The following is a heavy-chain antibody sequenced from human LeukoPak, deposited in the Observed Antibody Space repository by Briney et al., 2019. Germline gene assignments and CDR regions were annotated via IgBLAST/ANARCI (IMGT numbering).Heavy chain of an antibody. D-gene: IGHD3-10*01. CDR3: ARGPRSAITMVRGVIISHPFDY. V-gene: IGHV4-34*01. Sequence: PSETLSLTCAVYGGSFSGYYWRWIRHPPGKGLEWSGEINHSGSTNYNPSPKSRVPISVDTSKNQFSLKLSPVTAADTAVYYCARGPRSAITMVRGVIISHPFDYWGQGNLVTVSS. CDR1: GGSFSGYY. J-gene: IGHJ4*02. CDR2: INHSGST.